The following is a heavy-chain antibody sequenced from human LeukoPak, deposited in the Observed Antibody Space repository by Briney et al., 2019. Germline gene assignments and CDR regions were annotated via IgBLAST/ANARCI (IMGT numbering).Heavy chain of an antibody. V-gene: IGHV4-38-2*01. D-gene: IGHD2-2*01. J-gene: IGHJ6*04. CDR3: TREIRYCSSTSCYGGYGMDV. CDR2: IYHSGST. CDR1: GYSISSGYY. Sequence: SETLSLTCAVSGYSISSGYYWGWIRQPPGKGLEWIGSIYHSGSTYYNPSLKSRVTISVDTSKNQFSLNLSSVTAADTAVYYCTREIRYCSSTSCYGGYGMDVWGKATTVTVSS.